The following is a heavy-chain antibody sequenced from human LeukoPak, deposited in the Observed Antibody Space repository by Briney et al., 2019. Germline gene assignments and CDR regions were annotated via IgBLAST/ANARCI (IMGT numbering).Heavy chain of an antibody. Sequence: PSETLSLTCAVYGGSFSGYYWSWIRQPPGKGLEWIGEINHSGSTNYNPSLKSRVTISVDTSKNQFSMKLSSVTAADTAVYYCARPRYYGSGSYYDWGQGTLVTVSS. CDR2: INHSGST. CDR3: ARPRYYGSGSYYD. CDR1: GGSFSGYY. V-gene: IGHV4-34*01. D-gene: IGHD3-10*01. J-gene: IGHJ4*02.